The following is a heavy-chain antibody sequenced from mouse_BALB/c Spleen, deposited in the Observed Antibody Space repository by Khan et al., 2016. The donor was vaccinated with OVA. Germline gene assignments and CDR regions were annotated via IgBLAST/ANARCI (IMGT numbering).Heavy chain of an antibody. D-gene: IGHD1-2*01. CDR2: ISYRGST. Sequence: EVQLQESGPGLVKPSQSLSLTCTVTGYSITSGYGWNWIRQFPGNKLEWMGYISYRGSTNYKPSLKSRISITRDTSKNQFFLQLNSVTTEDTATYYCARTARIKYWGQGTTLTVSS. CDR3: ARTARIKY. J-gene: IGHJ2*01. V-gene: IGHV3-2*02. CDR1: GYSITSGYG.